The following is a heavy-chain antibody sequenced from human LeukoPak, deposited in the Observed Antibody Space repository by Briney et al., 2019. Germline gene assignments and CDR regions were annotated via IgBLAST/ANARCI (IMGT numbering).Heavy chain of an antibody. Sequence: GGSLRLSCAASGFTFRSYGMHWVRQAPGRGLEWVAVIWYEGSDKHYADSVKGRFTISRDNSKNTLYLQLNSLRAEDTAVYYCARDRGLLRGVYYFDYWGQGTLVTVSS. CDR2: IWYEGSDK. D-gene: IGHD2-15*01. CDR3: ARDRGLLRGVYYFDY. J-gene: IGHJ4*02. V-gene: IGHV3-33*01. CDR1: GFTFRSYG.